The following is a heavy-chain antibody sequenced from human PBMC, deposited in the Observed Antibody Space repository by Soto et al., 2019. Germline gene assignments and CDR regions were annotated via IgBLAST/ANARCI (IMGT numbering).Heavy chain of an antibody. CDR2: INHSGST. V-gene: IGHV4-34*01. D-gene: IGHD2-2*01. CDR3: ARALTVPAALYYYYGMDV. Sequence: QVQLQQWGAGLLKPSETLSLTCAVYGGSFSCYYWSWIRQPPGKGLEWIGEINHSGSTNYNPSLKSRVTISVDTSKNQFSLKLSSVTAADTAVYYCARALTVPAALYYYYGMDVWGQGTTVTVSS. CDR1: GGSFSCYY. J-gene: IGHJ6*02.